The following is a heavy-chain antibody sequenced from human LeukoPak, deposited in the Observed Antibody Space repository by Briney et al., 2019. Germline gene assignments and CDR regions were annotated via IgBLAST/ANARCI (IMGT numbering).Heavy chain of an antibody. CDR3: AKAKNRYCSGGSCYRLDY. D-gene: IGHD2-15*01. J-gene: IGHJ4*02. CDR2: ISGSGGST. Sequence: PGGSLRLSCAASGFTFSSYAMSWVRQAPGNGLEWVSAISGSGGSTYYADSVKGRFTISRDNSKNTLYLQMNSLRAEDTAVYYCAKAKNRYCSGGSCYRLDYWGQGTLVTVSS. V-gene: IGHV3-23*01. CDR1: GFTFSSYA.